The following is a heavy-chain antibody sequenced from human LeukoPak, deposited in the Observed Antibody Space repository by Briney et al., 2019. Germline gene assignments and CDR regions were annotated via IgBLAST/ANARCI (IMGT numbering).Heavy chain of an antibody. Sequence: SNXMSWVRQAPGKGLEWVSVIYSGGSTYYADSVKGRFTISRDNSQNTLYLQMNSLRAEDTAVYYCARDPTKHSSSSPGDYWGQGTLVTVPS. CDR2: IYSGGST. CDR3: ARDPTKHSSSSPGDY. V-gene: IGHV3-53*05. CDR1: SNX. D-gene: IGHD6-6*01. J-gene: IGHJ4*02.